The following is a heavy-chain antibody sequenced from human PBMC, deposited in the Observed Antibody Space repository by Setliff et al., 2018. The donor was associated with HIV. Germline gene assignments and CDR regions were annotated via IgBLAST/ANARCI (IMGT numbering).Heavy chain of an antibody. CDR1: GGPISTAY. V-gene: IGHV4-4*09. D-gene: IGHD2-8*02. CDR3: ARLIHTGLLYFDY. CDR2: IYISGTT. J-gene: IGHJ4*02. Sequence: SETLSLTCTVSGGPISTAYWNWIRQPPGKGLEWIAYIYISGTTNYNPSLKSRVTISLDTSRNQFSLKLGSVTAADTAVYCCARLIHTGLLYFDYWGQGILVTVSS.